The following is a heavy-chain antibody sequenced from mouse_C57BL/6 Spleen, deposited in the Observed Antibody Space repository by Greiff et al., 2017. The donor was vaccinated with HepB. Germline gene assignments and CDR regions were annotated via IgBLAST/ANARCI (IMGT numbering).Heavy chain of an antibody. CDR1: GYTFTSYW. J-gene: IGHJ4*01. CDR3: AREGGYGYDDYDAMDY. Sequence: QVQLQQPGAELVKPGASVKLSCKASGYTFTSYWMHWVKQRPGQGLEWIGMIHPNSGSTNYNEKFKSKATLTVDKSSSTAYMQLSSLTSEDSAVYYCAREGGYGYDDYDAMDYWGQGTSVTVSS. D-gene: IGHD2-2*01. V-gene: IGHV1-64*01. CDR2: IHPNSGST.